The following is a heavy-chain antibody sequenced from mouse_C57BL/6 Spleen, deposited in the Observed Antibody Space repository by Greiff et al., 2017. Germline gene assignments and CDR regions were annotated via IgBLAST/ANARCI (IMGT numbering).Heavy chain of an antibody. Sequence: VQLQQSGAELVKPGASVKISCKASGYAFSSYWMNWVKQRPGKGLEWIGQIYPGDGDTNYNGKFKGKATLTADKSSSTASMQLSSLTSEDSAVYFCARRTGGTYYFDYWGQGTTLTVSS. CDR1: GYAFSSYW. J-gene: IGHJ2*01. CDR2: IYPGDGDT. D-gene: IGHD3-3*01. CDR3: ARRTGGTYYFDY. V-gene: IGHV1-80*01.